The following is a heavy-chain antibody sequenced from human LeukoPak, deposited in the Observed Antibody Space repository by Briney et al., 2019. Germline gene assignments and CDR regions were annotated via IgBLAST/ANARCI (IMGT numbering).Heavy chain of an antibody. D-gene: IGHD3-3*01. CDR1: GYTFTGYY. J-gene: IGHJ3*02. CDR2: INPNSGGT. CDR3: ARDPGDFWRGYIKHDAFDI. Sequence: ASVKVSCKASGYTFTGYYMHWVRQAPGQGLEWMGWINPNSGGTNYAQKFQGRVTMTRDTSISTAYMELSRLRSDDTAVYYCARDPGDFWRGYIKHDAFDIWGQGTMVTVSS. V-gene: IGHV1-2*02.